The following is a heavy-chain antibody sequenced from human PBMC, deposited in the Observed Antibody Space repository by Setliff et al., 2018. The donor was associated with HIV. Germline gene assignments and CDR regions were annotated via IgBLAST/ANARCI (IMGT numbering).Heavy chain of an antibody. CDR3: ARGFPFCSGGNCRANYFDY. Sequence: GGSLRLSCVASGFTFNSAWMTWVRQAPGKGLEWVGRIKSKTDGGTADYAAPVKGRFTISRDDSKNTLYLQMNSLKTADTAVFYCARGFPFCSGGNCRANYFDYWGQGTLVTVSS. D-gene: IGHD2-15*01. CDR1: GFTFNSAW. V-gene: IGHV3-15*01. J-gene: IGHJ4*02. CDR2: IKSKTDGGTA.